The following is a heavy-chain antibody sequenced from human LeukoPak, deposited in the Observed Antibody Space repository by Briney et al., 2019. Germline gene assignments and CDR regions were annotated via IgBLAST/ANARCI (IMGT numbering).Heavy chain of an antibody. V-gene: IGHV1-69*05. CDR1: GYTFTSYA. D-gene: IGHD2-2*02. CDR3: ARRYCSSTSCYNVAFDI. Sequence: SVTVSCKAYGYTFTSYAISWLRQAPGQGLEWMGGIIPIFGTANYAQKFQDRVTITTDESTSTAYMELSSLRSEDTAVYYCARRYCSSTSCYNVAFDIWGRGTIVTVSS. J-gene: IGHJ3*02. CDR2: IIPIFGTA.